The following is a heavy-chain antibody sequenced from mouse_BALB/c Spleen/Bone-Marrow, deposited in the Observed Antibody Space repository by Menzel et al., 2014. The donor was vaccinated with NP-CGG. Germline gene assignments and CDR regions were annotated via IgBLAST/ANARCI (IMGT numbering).Heavy chain of an antibody. CDR1: GFNIKDTY. D-gene: IGHD1-1*02. CDR2: IDPANGNT. V-gene: IGHV14-3*02. Sequence: EVQLQQSGAELVKPGASVKLSCTASGFNIKDTYMHWVEQRPEQGLAWIGRIDPANGNTKYDPKFQGKATITADTSSNTAYLQLSSLTSEDTAVYYCARVKLWTYAMDYWGQGTSVNVSS. CDR3: ARVKLWTYAMDY. J-gene: IGHJ4*01.